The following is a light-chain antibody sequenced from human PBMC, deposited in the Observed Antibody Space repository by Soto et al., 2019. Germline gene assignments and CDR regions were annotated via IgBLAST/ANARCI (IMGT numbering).Light chain of an antibody. J-gene: IGKJ1*01. CDR3: QHRRNWWT. CDR1: QSISRY. Sequence: EVVLTQSPATLSLSPGERATLSCRASQSISRYLAWYQQRPGQAPRLLIYDASNRATGIPARFSGSGSGTDFTLTISRLEPEDCAVYFCQHRRNWWTFGQGTK. V-gene: IGKV3-11*01. CDR2: DAS.